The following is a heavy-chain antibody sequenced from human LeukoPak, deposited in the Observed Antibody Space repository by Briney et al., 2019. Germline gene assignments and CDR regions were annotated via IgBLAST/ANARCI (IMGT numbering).Heavy chain of an antibody. D-gene: IGHD3-10*01. CDR1: GFPFSSYA. CDR3: AKGAQRGGKNYYYFDY. CDR2: ISGSGGST. V-gene: IGHV3-23*01. J-gene: IGHJ4*02. Sequence: GGSLRLSCAASGFPFSSYAMSWVRQAPGKGLEWVSAISGSGGSTYYADSVKGRSTISRDNSKNTLYLQMNSLRAEDTAVYYCAKGAQRGGKNYYYFDYWGQGTLVTVSS.